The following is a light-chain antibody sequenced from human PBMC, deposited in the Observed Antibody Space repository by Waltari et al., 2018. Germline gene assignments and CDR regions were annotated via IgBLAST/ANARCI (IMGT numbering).Light chain of an antibody. J-gene: IGLJ2*01. Sequence: QSVLTQPPSASGTPGQRVTISCSGSSSNVGANVVNWYQHLPGTATKLLIYRNDRRPSGVPDRFSASKSGSSASLAISCLRPEYEADYYCASWDDSLNGRWVFGGGTKLTVL. V-gene: IGLV1-44*01. CDR2: RND. CDR1: SSNVGANV. CDR3: ASWDDSLNGRWV.